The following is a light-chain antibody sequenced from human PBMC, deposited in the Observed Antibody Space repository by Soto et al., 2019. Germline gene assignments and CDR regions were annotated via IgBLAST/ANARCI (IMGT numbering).Light chain of an antibody. CDR1: SSNIGNNY. CDR3: GTWDSSLSPWV. Sequence: QSVLTQPPSVSAAPGQKVTISCSGSSSNIGNNYVSWYQQLPGTAPKLLFYENNKRPSGIPDRFSGSKSGTSATLGITGLQTGDEADYYCGTWDSSLSPWVFGGGTKLTVL. J-gene: IGLJ3*02. V-gene: IGLV1-51*02. CDR2: ENN.